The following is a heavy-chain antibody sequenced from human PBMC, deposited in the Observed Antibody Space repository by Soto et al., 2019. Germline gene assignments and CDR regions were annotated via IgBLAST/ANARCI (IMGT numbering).Heavy chain of an antibody. CDR1: GGSISSSSYY. V-gene: IGHV4-39*02. CDR3: ARESGYTMNLDY. J-gene: IGHJ4*02. Sequence: PSETLSLTCTVSGGSISSSSYYWGWIRQPPGKGLEWIGSIYYSGSTYYNPSLKSRVTISVDTSKNQFSLKLSSVTAADTAVYYCARESGYTMNLDYWGQGTLVTAPQ. CDR2: IYYSGST. D-gene: IGHD3-22*01.